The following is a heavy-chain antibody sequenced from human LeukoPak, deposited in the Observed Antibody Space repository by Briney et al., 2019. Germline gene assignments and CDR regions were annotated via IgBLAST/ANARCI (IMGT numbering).Heavy chain of an antibody. CDR3: AGSYYYDSRRFDP. CDR2: IYHSGST. CDR1: GYSISSGYY. D-gene: IGHD3-22*01. J-gene: IGHJ5*02. V-gene: IGHV4-38-2*02. Sequence: SETLSLTCTVSGYSISSGYYWGWIRQPPGKGLEWIGSIYHSGSTYYNPSLKSRVTISVDTSKNQFSLKLSSVTAADTAVYYCAGSYYYDSRRFDPWGQGTLVTVSS.